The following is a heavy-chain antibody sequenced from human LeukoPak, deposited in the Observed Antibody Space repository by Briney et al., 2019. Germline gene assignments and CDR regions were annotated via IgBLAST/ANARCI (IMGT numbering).Heavy chain of an antibody. CDR1: GGSFSGYY. J-gene: IGHJ4*02. V-gene: IGHV4-34*01. CDR2: INHSGST. D-gene: IGHD3-3*01. Sequence: PSETLSLTCAVYGGSFSGYYWSWIRQPPGKGLEWIGEINHSGSTNYNPSLKSRVTISVDASKNQFSLKLSSVTAADTAVYYCARGGRDTIFGVVIIPLDYWGQGTLVTVSS. CDR3: ARGGRDTIFGVVIIPLDY.